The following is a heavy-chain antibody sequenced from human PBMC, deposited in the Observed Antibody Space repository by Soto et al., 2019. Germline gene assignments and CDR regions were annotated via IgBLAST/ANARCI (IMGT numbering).Heavy chain of an antibody. V-gene: IGHV4-59*12. D-gene: IGHD6-6*01. CDR2: ISYSGST. CDR1: GGSISTYY. CDR3: ARPLGSDYYYGMDV. J-gene: IGHJ6*02. Sequence: SDTLSLTCTVSGGSISTYYWSWLRQPPGKGLEWIAYISYSGSTNYNPSLKSRVTISVDTSKNQFSLKASDTAMYYCARPLGSDYYYGMDVWGQGTTVTVSS.